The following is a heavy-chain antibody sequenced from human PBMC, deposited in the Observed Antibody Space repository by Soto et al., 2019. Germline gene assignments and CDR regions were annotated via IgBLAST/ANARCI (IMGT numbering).Heavy chain of an antibody. CDR3: ARGLQLWPTDY. CDR1: GYTFTSYD. D-gene: IGHD3-10*01. CDR2: MNPNSGNT. V-gene: IGHV1-8*01. J-gene: IGHJ4*02. Sequence: ASVKVSCKASGYTFTSYDINWVRQATGQGLEWMGWMNPNSGNTGYAQKFQGSVTMIRNTSISTAYMELSSLRSEDTAVYYCARGLQLWPTDYWGQGTLVTVSS.